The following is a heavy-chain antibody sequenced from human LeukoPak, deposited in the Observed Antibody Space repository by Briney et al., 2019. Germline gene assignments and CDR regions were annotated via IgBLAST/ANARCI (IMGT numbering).Heavy chain of an antibody. CDR3: AKELARGSGRYEDY. J-gene: IGHJ4*02. D-gene: IGHD6-13*01. CDR2: ISCGGSEE. V-gene: IGHV3-30*18. CDR1: GFTFSNYG. Sequence: GGSLRLSCAASGFTFSNYGMRWVRQAPGKGLEWVAVISCGGSEEYYADSVKGLFAIYRDNSRNTLYLQMNSLRPEDTAVYYCAKELARGSGRYEDYWGQGTLVTVSS.